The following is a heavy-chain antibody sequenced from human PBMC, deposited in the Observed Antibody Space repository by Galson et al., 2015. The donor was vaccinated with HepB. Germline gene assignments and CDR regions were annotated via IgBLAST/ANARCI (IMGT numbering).Heavy chain of an antibody. Sequence: SVKVSCKASGGTFSSYTISWVRQAPGRGLEWMGRIIPILGIANYAQKFQGRDTITADKSTSTAYMELSSLRSEDTAVYYCARGYCSGGSCYYFDYWGQGTLVTVSS. V-gene: IGHV1-69*02. J-gene: IGHJ4*02. CDR2: IIPILGIA. CDR1: GGTFSSYT. D-gene: IGHD2-15*01. CDR3: ARGYCSGGSCYYFDY.